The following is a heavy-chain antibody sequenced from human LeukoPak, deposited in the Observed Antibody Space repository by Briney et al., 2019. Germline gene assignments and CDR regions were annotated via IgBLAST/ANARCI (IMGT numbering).Heavy chain of an antibody. CDR1: GFTFSGYW. Sequence: GGSLRLSCAASGFTFSGYWMHWVRQAPGKGLVWVSSISGSSNYIYYADSVQGRFTISRGNAKNSLYLQMNSLRVEDTAVYYCARDESGDNDAFDIWGQGTMVTVSS. D-gene: IGHD2-21*01. CDR3: ARDESGDNDAFDI. CDR2: ISGSSNYI. J-gene: IGHJ3*02. V-gene: IGHV3-21*01.